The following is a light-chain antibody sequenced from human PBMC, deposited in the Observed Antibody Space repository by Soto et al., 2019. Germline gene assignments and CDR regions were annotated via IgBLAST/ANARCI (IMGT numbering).Light chain of an antibody. CDR2: DVS. Sequence: QSALTQPASVSGSPGQSITISCTGTSSDVGGYNYVSWYQQQPGKAPKLMIYDVSNRPSGVSNRFSGSKSGNTASLTISGLQAEDEADYYCSSYTSSSTLAVFGGGTKLTVL. CDR3: SSYTSSSTLAV. J-gene: IGLJ2*01. CDR1: SSDVGGYNY. V-gene: IGLV2-14*01.